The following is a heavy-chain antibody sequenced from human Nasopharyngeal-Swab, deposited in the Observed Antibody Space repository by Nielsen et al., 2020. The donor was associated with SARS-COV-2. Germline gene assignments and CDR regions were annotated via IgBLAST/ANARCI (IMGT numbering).Heavy chain of an antibody. CDR1: GFTFSTYT. CDR2: ISHDGSNT. Sequence: GGSLRLSCAASGFTFSTYTMHWVRQAPGKGLEWMAVISHDGSNTVYADSVKGRFTISRDNSNNTLYLQMNSLRTEDTAVYFCARAYSSGRYYYYYIDVWGKGTTVTVSS. J-gene: IGHJ6*03. V-gene: IGHV3-30*04. D-gene: IGHD6-19*01. CDR3: ARAYSSGRYYYYYIDV.